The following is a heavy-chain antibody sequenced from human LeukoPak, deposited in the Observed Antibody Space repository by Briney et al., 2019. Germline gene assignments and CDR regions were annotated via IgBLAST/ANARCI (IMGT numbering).Heavy chain of an antibody. Sequence: EASVKVSCKASGYTFTTYGIGWVRQAPGQGLEWMGWINAYNGNTIYAQKLQGRVTMTTDTSASTAYMELRSLRSDDTAVYYCARASDLDSFDYWGQGTLVTVSS. CDR2: INAYNGNT. CDR1: GYTFTTYG. CDR3: ARASDLDSFDY. V-gene: IGHV1-18*01. J-gene: IGHJ4*02.